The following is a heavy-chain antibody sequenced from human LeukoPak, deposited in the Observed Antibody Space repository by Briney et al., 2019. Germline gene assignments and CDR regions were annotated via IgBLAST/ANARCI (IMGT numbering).Heavy chain of an antibody. Sequence: ASVKVSCKASGGTFNSYAISWVRQAPGKGLEWMGGFDPEDGETIYAQKFQGRVTMTEDTSTDTAYMELSSLRSEDTAVYYCATVLGYGYALRVKNNWFDPWGQGTLVTVSS. V-gene: IGHV1-24*01. J-gene: IGHJ5*02. CDR1: GGTFNSYA. D-gene: IGHD5-18*01. CDR3: ATVLGYGYALRVKNNWFDP. CDR2: FDPEDGET.